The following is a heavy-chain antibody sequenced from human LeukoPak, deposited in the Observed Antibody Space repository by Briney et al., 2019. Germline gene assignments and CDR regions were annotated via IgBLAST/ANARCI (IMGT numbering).Heavy chain of an antibody. J-gene: IGHJ5*02. CDR3: AREVVVPAAPTHWFDP. D-gene: IGHD2-2*01. Sequence: SETLSLTCTVSGGSISSYYWSWIRQPPGKGLEWIGYIYYSGSTNYNPSLKSRVTISVDTSKNRFSLKLSSVTAADTAVYYCAREVVVPAAPTHWFDPWGQGTLVTVSS. CDR1: GGSISSYY. V-gene: IGHV4-59*01. CDR2: IYYSGST.